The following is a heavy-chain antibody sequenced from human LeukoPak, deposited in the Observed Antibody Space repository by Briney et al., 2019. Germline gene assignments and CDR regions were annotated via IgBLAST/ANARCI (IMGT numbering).Heavy chain of an antibody. CDR2: FSGSGGNT. Sequence: QPGGSLRLSCAASGFTFSSYAMNWVRQAPGRGLEWVSGFSGSGGNTYYADSVKGRFTISRDNSKNTQYLQMNRLGAEDTAVYYCANGNRCTSPNCLGYYYFYMDVWGKGTTVTVSS. D-gene: IGHD2-8*01. J-gene: IGHJ6*03. CDR1: GFTFSSYA. CDR3: ANGNRCTSPNCLGYYYFYMDV. V-gene: IGHV3-23*01.